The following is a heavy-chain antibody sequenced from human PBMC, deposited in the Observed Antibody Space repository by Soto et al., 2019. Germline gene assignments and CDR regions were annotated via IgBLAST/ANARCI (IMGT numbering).Heavy chain of an antibody. CDR3: ASGVVGLGGSSRRADSAFDV. CDR2: IVPLPGTT. J-gene: IGHJ3*01. Sequence: QVQLVQAGAAVRKPGSSVKVSCKASGGTFTKYAITWVRQAPRQGLEWMGGIVPLPGTTNYAQKFRGRVTISGDESTSPAYLELSSLRSEDTAVYYCASGVVGLGGSSRRADSAFDVWGPGTMVIGSS. D-gene: IGHD2-2*01. V-gene: IGHV1-69*01. CDR1: GGTFTKYA.